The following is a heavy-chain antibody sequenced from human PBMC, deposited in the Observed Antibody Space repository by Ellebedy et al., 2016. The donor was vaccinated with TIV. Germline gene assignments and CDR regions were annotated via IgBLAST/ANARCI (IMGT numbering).Heavy chain of an antibody. CDR2: ISASGSMI. CDR1: GFSSSDYY. D-gene: IGHD6-19*01. J-gene: IGHJ6*02. V-gene: IGHV3-11*01. CDR3: ARISSGRSFYGMDV. Sequence: GESLKISXAASGFSSSDYYMSWIRQAPGKGLEWVSYISASGSMIHYADSVKGRFTISRDNSKNSLYLQMNNLRAEDTAVYYCARISSGRSFYGMDVWGQGTTVTVSS.